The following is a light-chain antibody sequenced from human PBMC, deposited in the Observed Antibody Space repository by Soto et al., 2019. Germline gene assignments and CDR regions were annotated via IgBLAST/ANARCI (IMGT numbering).Light chain of an antibody. CDR2: DVS. J-gene: IGLJ3*02. CDR1: GSDVGAFNY. V-gene: IGLV2-14*03. Sequence: QSVLTQPASVSGSPGQSITISCTGTGSDVGAFNYVSWYQHHPGKAPKLVIYDVSNRPSGVSVRFSGSKSGNTASLTISGLQGEDEADYYCSSYTLTNTLVFGGGTKVTVL. CDR3: SSYTLTNTLV.